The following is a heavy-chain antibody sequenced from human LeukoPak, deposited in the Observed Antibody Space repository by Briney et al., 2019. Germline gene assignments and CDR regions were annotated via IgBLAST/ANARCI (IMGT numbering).Heavy chain of an antibody. V-gene: IGHV4-59*12. CDR3: ASVTGYYFDY. CDR1: GGSISSYY. Sequence: SETLSLTCTVSGGSISSYYWSWIRQPPGKGLEWIGYIYSSGSTNYNPSLKSRVTISVDTSKNQFSLKLSSVTAADTAVYYCASVTGYYFDYWGQGTLVTVSS. J-gene: IGHJ4*02. CDR2: IYSSGST. D-gene: IGHD3-16*02.